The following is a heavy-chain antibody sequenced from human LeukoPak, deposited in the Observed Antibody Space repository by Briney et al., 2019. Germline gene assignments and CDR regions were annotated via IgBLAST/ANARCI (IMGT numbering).Heavy chain of an antibody. CDR3: ARGSAPAYYYDSSGYFFDY. Sequence: SGGSLRLSCAAPGFTFSDYYMSWLRQAPGKGLEWVSYISSSGSTIYYADSVKGRFTISRDNAKNSLYLQMNSLRAEDTAVYYCARGSAPAYYYDSSGYFFDYWGQGTLVTVSS. CDR1: GFTFSDYY. D-gene: IGHD3-22*01. CDR2: ISSSGSTI. J-gene: IGHJ4*02. V-gene: IGHV3-11*04.